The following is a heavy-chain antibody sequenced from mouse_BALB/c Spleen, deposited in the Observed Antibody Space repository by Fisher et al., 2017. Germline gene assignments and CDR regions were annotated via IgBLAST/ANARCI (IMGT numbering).Heavy chain of an antibody. D-gene: IGHD2-10*02. V-gene: IGHV5-12-1*01. Sequence: RFTISRDNAKNTLYLQMSSLKSEDTAMYYCARYGNYDAMDYWGQGTSVTVSS. CDR3: ARYGNYDAMDY. J-gene: IGHJ4*01.